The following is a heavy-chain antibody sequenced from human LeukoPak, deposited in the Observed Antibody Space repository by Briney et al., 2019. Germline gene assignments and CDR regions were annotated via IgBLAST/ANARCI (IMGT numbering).Heavy chain of an antibody. J-gene: IGHJ5*02. D-gene: IGHD5-12*01. Sequence: ASVKVSCKASGYTFTGYYMHWVRQAPGQGLEWMGWINPNSGGTNFVQKFQGRVTMTRDTSITTAYMEPSRLRSDDTAVYYCARDGYSGRFDPWGQGTLVTVSS. V-gene: IGHV1-2*02. CDR3: ARDGYSGRFDP. CDR2: INPNSGGT. CDR1: GYTFTGYY.